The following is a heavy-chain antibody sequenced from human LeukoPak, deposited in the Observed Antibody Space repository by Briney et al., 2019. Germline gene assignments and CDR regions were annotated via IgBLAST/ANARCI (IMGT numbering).Heavy chain of an antibody. V-gene: IGHV4-39*01. CDR2: IYYSGST. Sequence: SETLSLTCTVSGGSISSYYWGWIRQPPGKGLEWIGSIYYSGSTYYNPSLKSRVTISVDTSKNQFSLKLSSVTAADTAVYYCARRAVAGEPTFDYWGQGTLVTVSS. J-gene: IGHJ4*02. D-gene: IGHD6-19*01. CDR1: GGSISSYY. CDR3: ARRAVAGEPTFDY.